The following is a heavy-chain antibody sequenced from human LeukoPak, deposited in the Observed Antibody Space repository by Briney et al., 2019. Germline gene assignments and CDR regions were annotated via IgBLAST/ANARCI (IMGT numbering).Heavy chain of an antibody. Sequence: GASVKVSCKASGYTFTSYAMNWVRQAPGQGLEWMGWINTNTGNPTYAQGFTGRFVFSLDTSVSTAYLQIGSLKAEDTAVYYCARDDPPWDIYYFDYWGQGTLVTVSS. CDR2: INTNTGNP. V-gene: IGHV7-4-1*01. CDR3: ARDDPPWDIYYFDY. CDR1: GYTFTSYA. J-gene: IGHJ4*02. D-gene: IGHD1-26*01.